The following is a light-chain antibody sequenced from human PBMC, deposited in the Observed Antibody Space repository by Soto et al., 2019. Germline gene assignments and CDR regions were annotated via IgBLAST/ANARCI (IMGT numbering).Light chain of an antibody. V-gene: IGLV2-14*03. CDR2: DVN. J-gene: IGLJ2*01. CDR1: SSDVGGYNF. Sequence: QSALTQPASVSGSPGQSITISCTGTSSDVGGYNFVSWYQQHPGKAPRLMIFDVNNRPSGVSTRFSGSKSGNTASLTISGLQAEDEAAYYCCSYSGSNTIVVFGGGTQLTVL. CDR3: CSYSGSNTIVV.